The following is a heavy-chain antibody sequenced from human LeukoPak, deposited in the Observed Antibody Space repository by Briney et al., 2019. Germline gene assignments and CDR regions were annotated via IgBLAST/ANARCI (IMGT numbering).Heavy chain of an antibody. J-gene: IGHJ4*02. CDR1: GGTFSSYA. V-gene: IGHV1-69*04. D-gene: IGHD6-25*01. CDR3: ARGADILFDY. CDR2: IIPILGIA. Sequence: SVKVSCKASGGTFSSYAISWVRQAPGQGLEWMGRIIPILGIANYAQKFQGRVTITADKSTSTAYTELSSLRSEDTAVYYCARGADILFDYWGQGTLVTVSS.